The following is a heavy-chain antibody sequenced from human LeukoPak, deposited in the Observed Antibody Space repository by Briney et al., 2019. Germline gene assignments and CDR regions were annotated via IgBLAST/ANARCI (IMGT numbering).Heavy chain of an antibody. D-gene: IGHD3-10*01. CDR2: IYYSGST. CDR1: GGXISSYY. V-gene: IGHV4-59*01. CDR3: ARGGGESMVRGVADY. J-gene: IGHJ4*02. Sequence: SETLSLTCSVSGGXISSYYWSWIRQPPGKGLEWIGYIYYSGSTNYNPSLKSRVTISVDTSKNQFSLKLSSVTAADTAVYYCARGGGESMVRGVADYWGQGTLVTVSS.